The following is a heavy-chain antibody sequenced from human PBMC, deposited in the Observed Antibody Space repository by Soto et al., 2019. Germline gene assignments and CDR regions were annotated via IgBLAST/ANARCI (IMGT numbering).Heavy chain of an antibody. Sequence: GGSLRLSCAASGFTFSDYGVAWVRQAPGKGPEWVSLVSGSGASTYYADSVKGRFTISRDNSRNTLHLQMSSLTAEDTAMYYCARHMSVYGGVSDAFDIWGQGTMVTVSS. CDR1: GFTFSDYG. CDR3: ARHMSVYGGVSDAFDI. V-gene: IGHV3-23*01. D-gene: IGHD2-8*01. J-gene: IGHJ3*02. CDR2: VSGSGAST.